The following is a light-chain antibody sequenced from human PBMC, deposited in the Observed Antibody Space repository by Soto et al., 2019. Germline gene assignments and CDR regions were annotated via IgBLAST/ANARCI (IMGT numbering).Light chain of an antibody. CDR1: SSDVGVYDF. Sequence: QSALAQPASVSESPGQSITISCTGTSSDVGVYDFVSWYQHHPGKAPRLIIYEVVQRPSGVPDRFSGSKSGNTASLTVSGLQAADHADHFCASSDGSNTYVFGSGTKATVL. CDR2: EVV. V-gene: IGLV2-8*01. CDR3: ASSDGSNTYV. J-gene: IGLJ1*01.